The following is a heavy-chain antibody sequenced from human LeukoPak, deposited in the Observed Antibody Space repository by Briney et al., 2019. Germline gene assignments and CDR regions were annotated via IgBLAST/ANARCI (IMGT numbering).Heavy chain of an antibody. D-gene: IGHD6-13*01. CDR3: ARDTGYSSSYDAFDI. Sequence: PGGSLRLSCAASGFTFSSYWMSWVRQAPGKGLEWVANIKQDGSEKYYVDFVKGRFTISRDNAKNSLYLQMNSLRAEDTAVYYCARDTGYSSSYDAFDIWGQGTMVTVSS. V-gene: IGHV3-7*01. CDR1: GFTFSSYW. CDR2: IKQDGSEK. J-gene: IGHJ3*02.